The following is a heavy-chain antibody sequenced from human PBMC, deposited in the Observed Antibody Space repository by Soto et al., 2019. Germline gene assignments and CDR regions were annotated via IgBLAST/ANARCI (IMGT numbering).Heavy chain of an antibody. Sequence: PSETLSLTCTVSGGSVSSGDYYWSWIRQPPGKGLEWIGYIYYSGSTYYNPSLKSRVTISVDTSKNQFSLKLSSVTAADTAVYYCARSRYYYDSSGSGDYWGQGTLVTRLL. CDR1: GGSVSSGDYY. CDR2: IYYSGST. D-gene: IGHD3-22*01. CDR3: ARSRYYYDSSGSGDY. J-gene: IGHJ4*02. V-gene: IGHV4-30-4*01.